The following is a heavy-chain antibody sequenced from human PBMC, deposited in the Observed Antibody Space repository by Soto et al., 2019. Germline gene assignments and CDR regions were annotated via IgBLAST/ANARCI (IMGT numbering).Heavy chain of an antibody. V-gene: IGHV4-59*01. CDR2: IYYSGST. Sequence: PSETLSLTCTVSGGSISSYYWSWIRQPPGKGLEWIGYIYYSGSTNYNPSLKSRVTISVDTSKNLFSLKLSSVTAADTAVYYCARDIPTSNSDWFDPWGQGTLVTVSS. D-gene: IGHD4-4*01. CDR1: GGSISSYY. CDR3: ARDIPTSNSDWFDP. J-gene: IGHJ5*02.